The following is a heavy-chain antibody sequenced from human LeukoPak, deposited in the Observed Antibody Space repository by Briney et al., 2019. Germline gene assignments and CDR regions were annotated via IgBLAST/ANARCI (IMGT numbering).Heavy chain of an antibody. D-gene: IGHD6-19*01. Sequence: PSETLSLTCAVYGGSFSGYYWSWIRQPPGKGLEWIGEINHSGSTNYNPSLKSRVTISVDTSKNQFSLKLSSVTAADTAVYYCARTQWLVCDYWGQGTLVTVSS. CDR3: ARTQWLVCDY. CDR2: INHSGST. CDR1: GGSFSGYY. J-gene: IGHJ4*02. V-gene: IGHV4-34*01.